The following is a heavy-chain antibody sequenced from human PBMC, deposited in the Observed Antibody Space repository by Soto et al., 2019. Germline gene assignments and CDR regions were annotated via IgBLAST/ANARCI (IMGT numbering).Heavy chain of an antibody. CDR2: IGTSGTPT. V-gene: IGHV3-23*01. CDR1: GFTFRNYA. D-gene: IGHD2-21*01. J-gene: IGHJ6*02. Sequence: EVQMLESGGGLVQPGGSLRLSCAASGFTFRNYAMAWVRQAPGEDLEWVSAIGTSGTPTLYADSVKSRFSISRDDSRNTVALQMNSLGVEDTATYYCTRIMWSSRRDALDIWGQGTTVTVSS. CDR3: TRIMWSSRRDALDI.